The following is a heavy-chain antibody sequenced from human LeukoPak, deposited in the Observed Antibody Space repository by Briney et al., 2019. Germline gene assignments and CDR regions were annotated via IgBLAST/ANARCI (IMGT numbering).Heavy chain of an antibody. V-gene: IGHV1-2*02. CDR1: DYTFTSYG. D-gene: IGHD2-2*01. Sequence: GASVKVSCKASDYTFTSYGINWVRQAPGQGLEWMGWINPNSGGTNYAQKFQGRVTMTRDTSISTAYMELSRLRSDDTAVYYCARPPARVVPAANFIWYFDLWGRGTLVTVSS. CDR2: INPNSGGT. J-gene: IGHJ2*01. CDR3: ARPPARVVPAANFIWYFDL.